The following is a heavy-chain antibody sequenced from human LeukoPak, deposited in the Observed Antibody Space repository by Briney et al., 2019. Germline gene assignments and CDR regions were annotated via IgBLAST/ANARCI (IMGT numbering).Heavy chain of an antibody. Sequence: PPETLSLTCAVYSGSLSGHFWSGIRQPPGKGLEWIGEVSHTGDTNYNPSLKSRATVSVDTSQNQFSLKLTSVTAADTSVYYCARNFDLWGQGTLVTVSS. CDR1: SGSLSGHF. V-gene: IGHV4-34*01. J-gene: IGHJ5*02. CDR2: VSHTGDT. CDR3: ARNFDL.